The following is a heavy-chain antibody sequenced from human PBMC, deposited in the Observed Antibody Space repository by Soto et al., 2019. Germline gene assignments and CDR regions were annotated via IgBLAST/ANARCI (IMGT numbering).Heavy chain of an antibody. CDR2: ISSKVEGGAV. Sequence: EVQLVESGGGLVKPGGTLRLSCAASGFTFRNAWMSWVRQSPGKGLEWVGRISSKVEGGAVDYAAPVEGRFIISRDDSKNPLYLQMNPLKTEDTAVYFCAADDSVGAAKVDYWGQGTRVTVSP. CDR3: AADDSVGAAKVDY. J-gene: IGHJ4*02. V-gene: IGHV3-15*01. CDR1: GFTFRNAW. D-gene: IGHD2-15*01.